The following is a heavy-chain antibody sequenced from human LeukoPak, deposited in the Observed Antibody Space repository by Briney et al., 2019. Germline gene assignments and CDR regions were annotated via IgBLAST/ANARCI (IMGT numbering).Heavy chain of an antibody. CDR3: ARDNVTGGWYDAFDI. CDR1: GGTFSSYA. V-gene: IGHV1-69*05. CDR2: IIPIFGTA. D-gene: IGHD6-19*01. J-gene: IGHJ3*02. Sequence: ASVKVSCKASGGTFSSYAISWVRQAPGQGLEWMGGIIPIFGTANYAQKFQGRVTITTDESTSTAYMELSSLRSEDTAVYYCARDNVTGGWYDAFDIWGQGTMVTVSS.